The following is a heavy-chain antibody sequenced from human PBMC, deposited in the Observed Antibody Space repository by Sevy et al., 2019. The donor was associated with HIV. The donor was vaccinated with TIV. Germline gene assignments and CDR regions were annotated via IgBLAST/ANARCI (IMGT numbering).Heavy chain of an antibody. V-gene: IGHV4-59*08. D-gene: IGHD1-26*01. J-gene: IGHJ4*02. Sequence: SETLSLTCTVSGGSITSLYWGWIRQPPGKGLEWIANIYYSGNTNYNPSLKSRVTISLDTSKNQFSLRLSSVTAADTAIYYGAGENAWGRGYSWGQGTLVTVSS. CDR2: IYYSGNT. CDR3: AGENAWGRGYS. CDR1: GGSITSLY.